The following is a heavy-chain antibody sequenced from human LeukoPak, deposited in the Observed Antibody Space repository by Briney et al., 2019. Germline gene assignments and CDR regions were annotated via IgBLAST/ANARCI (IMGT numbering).Heavy chain of an antibody. CDR3: ARRPFAPPTYYYDSSGYMFDP. CDR2: IYHSGST. Sequence: PSETLSLTCAVSGGSISSGGYSWSWIRQPPGKGLEWIGYIYHSGSTYYNPSLKSRVTISVDRSKTQLSLKLGSVTAADTAVYYCARRPFAPPTYYYDSSGYMFDPWGQGTLVTVSS. D-gene: IGHD3-22*01. CDR1: GGSISSGGYS. V-gene: IGHV4-30-2*01. J-gene: IGHJ5*02.